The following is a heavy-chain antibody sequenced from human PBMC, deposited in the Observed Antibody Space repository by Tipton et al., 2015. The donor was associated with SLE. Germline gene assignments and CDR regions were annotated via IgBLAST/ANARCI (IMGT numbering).Heavy chain of an antibody. CDR2: VYYSGST. J-gene: IGHJ3*02. Sequence: TLSLTCTVSGGSISSGSYHWSWVRQPAGKGLEWIGSVYYSGSTYYNPSLKSRVTISVYTSKKQFSLKLSSVTAADTAVYYCARIVGARWAFDIWGQGTMVTVSS. CDR3: ARIVGARWAFDI. D-gene: IGHD1-26*01. CDR1: GGSISSGSYH. V-gene: IGHV4-39*07.